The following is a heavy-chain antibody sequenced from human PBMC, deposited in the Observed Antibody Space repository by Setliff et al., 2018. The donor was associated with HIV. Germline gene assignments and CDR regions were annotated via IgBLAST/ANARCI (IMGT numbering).Heavy chain of an antibody. D-gene: IGHD3-22*01. CDR1: GYTFTGYY. J-gene: IGHJ4*02. V-gene: IGHV1-2*06. CDR3: ARDFTYDYDSSGPG. Sequence: GASVKVSCKTSGYTFTGYYIHWVRQVPGQGLEWMGRINPNTGGTDYAQKFQGRVTMTGDTSISTAYMELSRLRSDDTAVYYCARDFTYDYDSSGPGWGQGTLVTGSS. CDR2: INPNTGGT.